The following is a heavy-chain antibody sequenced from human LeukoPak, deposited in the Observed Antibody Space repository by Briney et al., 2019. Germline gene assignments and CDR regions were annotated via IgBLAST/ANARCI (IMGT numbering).Heavy chain of an antibody. CDR1: GYTLTELS. CDR3: ATGLLLMITFGGVINFDY. J-gene: IGHJ4*02. D-gene: IGHD3-16*02. V-gene: IGHV1-24*01. CDR2: FDPEDGET. Sequence: ASVKVSCRVSGYTLTELSMHWVRQAPGKGLEWMGGFDPEDGETIYAQKFQGRVTMTEDTSTDTAYMELSSLRSEDTAVYYCATGLLLMITFGGVINFDYWGQGTLVTVSS.